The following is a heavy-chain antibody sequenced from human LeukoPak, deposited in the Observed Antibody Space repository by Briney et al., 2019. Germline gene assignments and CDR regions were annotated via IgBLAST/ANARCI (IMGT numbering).Heavy chain of an antibody. Sequence: SETLSLTCTVSGGSISSGDYYWSWIRQPPGKGLEWIGYIYYSGSTYYNPSLKSRVTISVDTSKNQFSLKPSSVTAADTAVYYCASYIAAAGYFDYWGQGTLVTVSS. CDR3: ASYIAAAGYFDY. CDR1: GGSISSGDYY. CDR2: IYYSGST. J-gene: IGHJ4*02. D-gene: IGHD6-13*01. V-gene: IGHV4-30-4*08.